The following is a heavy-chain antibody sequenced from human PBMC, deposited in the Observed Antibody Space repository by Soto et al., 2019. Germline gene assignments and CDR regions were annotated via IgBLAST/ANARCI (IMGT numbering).Heavy chain of an antibody. CDR3: ARPVEMATISRSYLFY. V-gene: IGHV1-69*01. J-gene: IGHJ4*02. CDR2: IIPIFGTA. Sequence: QVQLVQSGAEVKKPGSSVKVSCKASGGTFSNYAINWVRQAPGQGLEWLGGIIPIFGTANYAQKFQGIVTMTADESTSTAYMDLSSLRSEDTAVYYCARPVEMATISRSYLFYWGQGTLVTVSS. CDR1: GGTFSNYA. D-gene: IGHD5-12*01.